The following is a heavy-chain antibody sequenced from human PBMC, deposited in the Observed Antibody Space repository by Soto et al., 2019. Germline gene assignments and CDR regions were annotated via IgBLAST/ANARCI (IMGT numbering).Heavy chain of an antibody. J-gene: IGHJ5*02. D-gene: IGHD2-21*01. CDR2: INPNSGGT. Sequence: GASVKVSCKASGYTFTGYYMHWVRQAPGQGLEWMGWINPNSGGTNYAQKFQGRVTMTRDTSISTAYMELSRLRSDDTAVYYCAREIAYCGGECYSRWFDPWGQGTLVTVSS. CDR1: GYTFTGYY. CDR3: AREIAYCGGECYSRWFDP. V-gene: IGHV1-2*02.